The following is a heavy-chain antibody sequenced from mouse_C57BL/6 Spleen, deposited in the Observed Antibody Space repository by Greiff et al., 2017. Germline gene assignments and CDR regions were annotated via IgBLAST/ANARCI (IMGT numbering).Heavy chain of an antibody. J-gene: IGHJ2*01. CDR3: ARGGTDSNFDY. D-gene: IGHD2-13*01. CDR1: GYAFSSSW. V-gene: IGHV1-82*01. CDR2: IYPGDGDT. Sequence: QVQLKQSGPELVKPGASVKISCKASGYAFSSSWMNWVKQRPGKGLEWIGRIYPGDGDTNYNGKFKGKATLTADKSSSTAYMQLSSLTSEDSAVYFCARGGTDSNFDYWGQGTTLTVSS.